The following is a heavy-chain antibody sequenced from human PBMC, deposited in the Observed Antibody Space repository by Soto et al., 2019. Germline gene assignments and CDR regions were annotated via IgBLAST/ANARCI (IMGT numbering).Heavy chain of an antibody. CDR3: TRKALGLTSLLFDY. Sequence: HPGGSLRLSCAASGFTFSSYAMHWVRQAPGKGLEYVSVISSNGGSTDYANSVKGRFTISRDNSKSIAYLQMNSLKTEDTAVYFCTRKALGLTSLLFDYWGQGTQVTVSS. D-gene: IGHD3-10*01. CDR2: ISSNGGST. CDR1: GFTFSSYA. J-gene: IGHJ4*02. V-gene: IGHV3-64*01.